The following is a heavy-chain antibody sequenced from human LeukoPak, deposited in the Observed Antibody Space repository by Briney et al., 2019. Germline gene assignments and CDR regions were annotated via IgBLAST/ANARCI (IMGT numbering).Heavy chain of an antibody. CDR1: GGTFSSYA. V-gene: IGHV1-69*04. CDR3: ARAGYSSGWLL. CDR2: IIPIPGIA. J-gene: IGHJ4*02. Sequence: SVKVSCKASGGTFSSYAISWVRQAPGQGLEWMGRIIPIPGIANYAQKFQGRVTITADKSTSTAYMELSSLRSEDTAVYYCARAGYSSGWLLWGQGTLVTVSS. D-gene: IGHD6-19*01.